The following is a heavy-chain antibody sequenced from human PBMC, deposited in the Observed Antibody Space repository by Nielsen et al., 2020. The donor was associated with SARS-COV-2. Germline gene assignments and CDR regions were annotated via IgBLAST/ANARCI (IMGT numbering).Heavy chain of an antibody. V-gene: IGHV3-21*01. CDR3: ARSLYGDYGIDS. Sequence: WIRQPPGKGLEWASSVSGTSRYIYYADSVKGRFPISRDNAKNSLYLEMNSLRVEDTAVYYCARSLYGDYGIDSWGQGTLVTVSS. D-gene: IGHD4-17*01. CDR2: VSGTSRYI. J-gene: IGHJ4*02.